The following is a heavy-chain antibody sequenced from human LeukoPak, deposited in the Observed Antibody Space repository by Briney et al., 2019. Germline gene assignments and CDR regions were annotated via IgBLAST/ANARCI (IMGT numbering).Heavy chain of an antibody. CDR3: ARRYCGGGACWYFDS. J-gene: IGHJ4*02. CDR2: IYPGDSDT. V-gene: IGHV5-51*01. D-gene: IGHD2-15*01. Sequence: GESLNISCKGSGYSFTNYWIVWVRQMPGKGLEWMGIIYPGDSDTTYSPSFQGQVTISADRSISTAYLQWSSLKASDTAMYYCARRYCGGGACWYFDSWGQGTLVTVSS. CDR1: GYSFTNYW.